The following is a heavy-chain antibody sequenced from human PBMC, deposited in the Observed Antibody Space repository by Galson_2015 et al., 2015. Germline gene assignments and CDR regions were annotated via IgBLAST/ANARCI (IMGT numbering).Heavy chain of an antibody. D-gene: IGHD3-16*02. V-gene: IGHV1-2*06. CDR3: ARGGSMITFGGVIVHDY. J-gene: IGHJ4*02. Sequence: SVKVSCKASGYTFTGYYMHWVRQAPGQGLEWMGRINPNSGGTNYAQRFQGRVTMTRDTSISTAYMELSRLRSDDTAVYYCARGGSMITFGGVIVHDYWGQGTLVTVSS. CDR1: GYTFTGYY. CDR2: INPNSGGT.